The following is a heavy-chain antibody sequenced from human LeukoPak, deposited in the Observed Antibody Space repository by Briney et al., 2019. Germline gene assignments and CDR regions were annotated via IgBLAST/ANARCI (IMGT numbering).Heavy chain of an antibody. D-gene: IGHD2-15*01. CDR2: MNPNSGNT. V-gene: IGHV1-8*01. CDR1: GYTFTSYD. J-gene: IGHJ4*02. CDR3: ARGRRSYCSGGRCYSISY. Sequence: GASVKVSCKASGYTFTSYDINWVRQATGQGLEWMGWMNPNSGNTGYAQKFQGRVTMTRNTSISTAYMELSSLRSEDTAVYYCARGRRSYCSGGRCYSISYWGQGTLVTVSS.